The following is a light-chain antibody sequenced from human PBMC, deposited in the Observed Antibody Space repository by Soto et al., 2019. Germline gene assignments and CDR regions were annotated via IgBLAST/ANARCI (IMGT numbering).Light chain of an antibody. CDR3: QKYGSSPFT. CDR2: GAS. Sequence: EIVLTQSPGTLSLSTGERATLSCRAGQSVSSNYLAWYQQKPGQAPRLLVYGASIMATGIPDRFRGSGSGTDLTLTISRVEPEDFAVYYFQKYGSSPFTFGPGTRVDIK. V-gene: IGKV3-20*01. CDR1: QSVSSNY. J-gene: IGKJ3*01.